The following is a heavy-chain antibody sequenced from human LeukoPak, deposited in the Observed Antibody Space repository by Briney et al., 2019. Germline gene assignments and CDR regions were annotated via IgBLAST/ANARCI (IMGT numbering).Heavy chain of an antibody. D-gene: IGHD3-22*01. CDR2: IYHSGST. J-gene: IGHJ4*02. CDR1: GGSISSSNW. CDR3: ARATARITMIVVLQGVVDY. Sequence: SGTLSLTCAVSGGSISSSNWWSWVRQPPGKGLEWIGEIYHSGSTNYNPSLKSRVTISVDTSKNQFSLKLSSVTAADTAVYYCARATARITMIVVLQGVVDYWGQGTLVTVSS. V-gene: IGHV4-4*02.